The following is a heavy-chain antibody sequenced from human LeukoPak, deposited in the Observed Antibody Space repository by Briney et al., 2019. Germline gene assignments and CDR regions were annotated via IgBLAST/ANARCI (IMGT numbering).Heavy chain of an antibody. CDR1: GGSFSGYY. J-gene: IGHJ1*01. D-gene: IGHD3-22*01. CDR3: ARMGYYYDSSGYWEYFQH. CDR2: INHSRST. Sequence: SETLSLTCAVYGGSFSGYYWTWIRQPPGKGLEWIGEINHSRSTKYSPSLKSRVTISVDTSKNQFSLKLSSVTAADTAVYYCARMGYYYDSSGYWEYFQHWGQGTLVTVSS. V-gene: IGHV4-34*01.